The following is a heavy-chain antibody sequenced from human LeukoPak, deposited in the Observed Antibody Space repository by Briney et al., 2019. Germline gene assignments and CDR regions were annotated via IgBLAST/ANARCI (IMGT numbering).Heavy chain of an antibody. D-gene: IGHD3-10*01. J-gene: IGHJ4*02. V-gene: IGHV4-31*03. CDR1: GGSINSGDYY. Sequence: TLSLTCTVSGGSINSGDYYWSWIRQHPGKGLEWIGYIYYSGSTYYDPSLKSRVTISVDTSKNQFSLKLSSVTAADTAVYYCARTTMARGVIDYWGQGTLVTVSS. CDR3: ARTTMARGVIDY. CDR2: IYYSGST.